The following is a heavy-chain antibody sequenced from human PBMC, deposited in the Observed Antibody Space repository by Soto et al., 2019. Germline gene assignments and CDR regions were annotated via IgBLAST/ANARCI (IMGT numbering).Heavy chain of an antibody. Sequence: SGPTLVKPTQTLTLTCTFSGFSLSTSGMCVSWIRQPPGKALEWLALIDWDDDKYYSPSLKTRLTISKDTSKNQVVLTMANMDPVDTATYYCARTPTAGNTGDYCGNSWPYGMDVWGQGTTVTVSS. V-gene: IGHV2-70*01. J-gene: IGHJ6*02. CDR1: GFSLSTSGMC. D-gene: IGHD4-17*01. CDR3: ARTPTAGNTGDYCGNSWPYGMDV. CDR2: IDWDDDK.